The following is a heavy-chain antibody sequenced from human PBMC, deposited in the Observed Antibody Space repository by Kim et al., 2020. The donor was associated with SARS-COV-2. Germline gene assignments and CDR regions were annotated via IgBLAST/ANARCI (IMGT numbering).Heavy chain of an antibody. CDR2: INWNGHST. V-gene: IGHV3-20*04. CDR3: AKGSGSYFLPPFSFVDQ. CDR1: GFRFDDYG. Sequence: GGSLRLSCVVSGFRFDDYGMNWVRQAPGKGLEWVSGINWNGHSTAYADSLKGRSTISRDNAKNSLYLQMNSLRAEDTAFYYCAKGSGSYFLPPFSFVDQWGQGTLVTVSS. J-gene: IGHJ4*02. D-gene: IGHD1-26*01.